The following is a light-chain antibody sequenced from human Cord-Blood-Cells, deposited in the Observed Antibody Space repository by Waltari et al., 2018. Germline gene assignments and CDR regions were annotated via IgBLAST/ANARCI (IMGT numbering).Light chain of an antibody. CDR3: SSYTSSSTYV. J-gene: IGLJ1*01. V-gene: IGLV2-14*03. CDR1: SSDVGGYNY. Sequence: QSALTQPASVSGSPGQSITISCTGTSSDVGGYNYVSWYQQHPGKAPKLMCYDVSNRPSGVSNRFSGSKSGNTASLTSSGLQAEDEAYYYCSSYTSSSTYVFGTGTKVTVL. CDR2: DVS.